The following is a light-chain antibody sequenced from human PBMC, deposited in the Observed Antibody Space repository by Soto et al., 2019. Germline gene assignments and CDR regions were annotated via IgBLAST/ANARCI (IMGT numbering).Light chain of an antibody. CDR2: EAT. Sequence: QSVLTQPASGSGSPGQSITISFTGTSSDIGTYNVVSWYQQHPGKSPKDMIYEATKRPSGVSNRFSGSKSGNTASLTISGLQAEDDADYYCSSYARSSTSVFGTGTKVTVL. J-gene: IGLJ1*01. CDR1: SSDIGTYNV. V-gene: IGLV2-23*01. CDR3: SSYARSSTSV.